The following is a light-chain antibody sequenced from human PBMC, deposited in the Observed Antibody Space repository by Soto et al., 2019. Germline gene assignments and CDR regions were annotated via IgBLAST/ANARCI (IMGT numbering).Light chain of an antibody. Sequence: EIVLTQSPATLSSSPGERATLSCRASQSIDTYLAWYQQKPGQAPRLLIYDASDRATGIPARFTGSGSGTAFALTVGGLEAEDFALYYWHQRYTLPLTVGGGTKVDI. J-gene: IGKJ4*01. CDR2: DAS. V-gene: IGKV3-11*01. CDR1: QSIDTY. CDR3: HQRYTLPLT.